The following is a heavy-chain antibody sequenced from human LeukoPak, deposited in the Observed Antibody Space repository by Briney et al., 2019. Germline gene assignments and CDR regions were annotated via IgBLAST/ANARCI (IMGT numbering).Heavy chain of an antibody. CDR1: GGSISSYY. CDR3: ARQGLMAEDAFDI. CDR2: IYYSGST. J-gene: IGHJ3*02. Sequence: SETLSLTCTVSGGSISSYYWSWIRQPPGKGLEWIGYIYYSGSTNYNPSLKSRVSISVDTSKNQFSLKLSSVTAADTAVYYCARQGLMAEDAFDIWGQGTMVTVSS. V-gene: IGHV4-59*01. D-gene: IGHD5-24*01.